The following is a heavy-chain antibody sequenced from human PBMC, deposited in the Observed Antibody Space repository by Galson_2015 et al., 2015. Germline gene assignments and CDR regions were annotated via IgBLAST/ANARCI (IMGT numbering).Heavy chain of an antibody. J-gene: IGHJ6*02. V-gene: IGHV3-30*18. D-gene: IGHD2-15*01. CDR3: AKDNEGYCSDGHCYSYYYYGIDV. Sequence: SLRLSCAASGFTFSSCGMHWVRQAPGKGLEWVALISDEGSIKEYADSVKGRFTISRDNSKNTLSLQMNSLRAGDTAIYYCAKDNEGYCSDGHCYSYYYYGIDVWGQGTTVTVSS. CDR2: ISDEGSIK. CDR1: GFTFSSCG.